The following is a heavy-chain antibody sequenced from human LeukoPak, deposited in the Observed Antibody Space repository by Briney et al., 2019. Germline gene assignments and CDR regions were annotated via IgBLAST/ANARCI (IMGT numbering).Heavy chain of an antibody. CDR2: ISGSGGTT. CDR1: GFTFSSYA. J-gene: IGHJ4*02. CDR3: AKPLTMIVVVIGLDY. D-gene: IGHD3-22*01. V-gene: IGHV3-23*01. Sequence: PGGSLRLSCAASGFTFSSYAMSWVRQAPGRGLEWVSAISGSGGTTYYADSVKGRFTISRDNSKNTLYLQMNSLRAEDTAVYYCAKPLTMIVVVIGLDYWGQGTLVTVSS.